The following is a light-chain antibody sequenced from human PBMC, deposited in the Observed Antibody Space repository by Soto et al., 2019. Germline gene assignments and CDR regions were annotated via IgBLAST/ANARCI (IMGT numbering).Light chain of an antibody. J-gene: IGLJ1*01. CDR1: SSDVGGYNY. V-gene: IGLV2-14*01. CDR3: SSYTSRSTLI. Sequence: QPALTQPASVSGSPGLSITVSCTGTSSDVGGYNYVSWYQQHPGKAPKLLIYEVTNRPSGVSNRFSGSKSGNTASLNISGLQAEDEADYYCSSYTSRSTLIFGTGTKVTV. CDR2: EVT.